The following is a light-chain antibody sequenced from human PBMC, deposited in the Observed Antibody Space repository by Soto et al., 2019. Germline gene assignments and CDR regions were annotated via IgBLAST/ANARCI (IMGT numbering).Light chain of an antibody. CDR1: QSVSSNY. J-gene: IGKJ1*01. V-gene: IGKV3-20*01. Sequence: EIVLTQSPGTLSLSPGERATLSCRASQSVSSNYLAWYQQKPGQAPRLLIYGASSRATGIPDRFSGRGSGTDFTLTISGLEPEDSAVYYCQQYNRSPSWTFGQGTKVEIK. CDR2: GAS. CDR3: QQYNRSPSWT.